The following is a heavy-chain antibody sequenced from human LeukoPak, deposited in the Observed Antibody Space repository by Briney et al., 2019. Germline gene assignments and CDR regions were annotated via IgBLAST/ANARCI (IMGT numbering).Heavy chain of an antibody. J-gene: IGHJ4*02. CDR1: GFTLSSYS. CDR3: ARVYSTSSSWYGDFDY. Sequence: GGSLRLSCAASGFTLSSYSMNWVRQAPGKGLEWVAYISSSSSTIYYADSVKGRFTISRANAKNSLYLQMNSLRAEDTAVYYCARVYSTSSSWYGDFDYWGQGTLVTVSS. CDR2: ISSSSSTI. V-gene: IGHV3-48*01. D-gene: IGHD6-13*01.